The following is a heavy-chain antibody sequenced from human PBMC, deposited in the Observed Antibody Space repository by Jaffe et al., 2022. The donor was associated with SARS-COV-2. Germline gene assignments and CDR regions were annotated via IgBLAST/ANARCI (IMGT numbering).Heavy chain of an antibody. CDR3: ARDASSSWYYFDY. CDR2: ISYDGSNK. J-gene: IGHJ4*02. CDR1: GFTFSSYA. V-gene: IGHV3-30*04. Sequence: QVQLVESGGGVVQPGRSLRLSCAASGFTFSSYAIHWVRQAPGKGLEWVAVISYDGSNKYYADSVKGRFTISRDNSKNTLYLQMNSLRAEDTAVYYCARDASSSWYYFDYWGQGILVTVSS. D-gene: IGHD6-13*01.